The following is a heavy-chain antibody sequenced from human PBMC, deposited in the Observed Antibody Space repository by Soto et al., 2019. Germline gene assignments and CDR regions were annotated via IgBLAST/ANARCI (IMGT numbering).Heavy chain of an antibody. CDR1: GDTYTNYG. D-gene: IGHD1-1*01. CDR2: ISAYNGNT. Sequence: ASLKVSVKASGDTYTNYGISWVRQAPGQGLEWMGWISAYNGNTNYAQKLQGRVTMTTDTSTSTAYMELRSLRSDDTAVYYCASTTVTDYWGQENLLTVSS. J-gene: IGHJ4*02. CDR3: ASTTVTDY. V-gene: IGHV1-18*01.